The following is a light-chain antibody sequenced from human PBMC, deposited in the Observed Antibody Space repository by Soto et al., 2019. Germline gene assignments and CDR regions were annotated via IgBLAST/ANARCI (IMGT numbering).Light chain of an antibody. J-gene: IGKJ5*01. CDR1: QSVGSL. CDR2: RAS. V-gene: IGKV3-15*01. CDR3: QQYNNWHIT. Sequence: EVVMTQSPATLSVSPGEGATLSCRASQSVGSLVAWYQQKPGQAPRLLIYRASTRATGIAARFTGSGSGTEFTLTISSLQTEDFAVYYCQQYNNWHITLGPGTRLEIK.